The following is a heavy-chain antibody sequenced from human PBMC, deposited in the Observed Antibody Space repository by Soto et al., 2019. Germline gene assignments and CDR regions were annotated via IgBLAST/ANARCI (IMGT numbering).Heavy chain of an antibody. J-gene: IGHJ6*02. V-gene: IGHV3-30-3*01. Sequence: GSLRLSCAASGFTFSSYAMHWVSQAPGKGLEWLTVISYDGSKKYYADSMKGRFTVSRDNSKNTLYLQINSLRAEDTAVYYCARAAYTNWAFYYGMDVWGQGTTVTVSS. CDR2: ISYDGSKK. D-gene: IGHD7-27*01. CDR3: ARAAYTNWAFYYGMDV. CDR1: GFTFSSYA.